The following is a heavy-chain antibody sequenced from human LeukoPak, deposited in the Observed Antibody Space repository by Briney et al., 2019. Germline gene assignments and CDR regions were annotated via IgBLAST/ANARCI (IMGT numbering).Heavy chain of an antibody. V-gene: IGHV4-30-2*01. CDR3: ASESLRLGESY. J-gene: IGHJ4*02. D-gene: IGHD3-16*01. Sequence: SQTLSLTCAVSGGSISSGGYSWSWFRQPPRKGLEWIGYIYHSGSTYYSPSLKSRVTISVDRSKNHFSLKLSSVTGADTAVYYCASESLRLGESYWGQGTLVTVSS. CDR2: IYHSGST. CDR1: GGSISSGGYS.